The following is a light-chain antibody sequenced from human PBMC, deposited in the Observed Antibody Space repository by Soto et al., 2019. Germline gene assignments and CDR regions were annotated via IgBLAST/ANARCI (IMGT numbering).Light chain of an antibody. CDR3: SSYRSSSTNWV. V-gene: IGLV2-14*01. CDR1: SSDVGGYNY. CDR2: EVS. J-gene: IGLJ3*02. Sequence: QSALTQPASVSGSPGQSITISCTGTSSDVGGYNYVSWYQQHPGKAPKLMIYEVSYRPSGVSDRFSGSKSGNTASLIISGLQAEDEADYFCSSYRSSSTNWVFGGGTKLTVL.